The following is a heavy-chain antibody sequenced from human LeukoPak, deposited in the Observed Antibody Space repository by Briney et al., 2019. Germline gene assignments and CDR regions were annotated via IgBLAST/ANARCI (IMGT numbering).Heavy chain of an antibody. J-gene: IGHJ3*02. D-gene: IGHD3-9*01. CDR3: ARRHTIFYAGLNLDGAFDI. CDR1: GGSISSSNW. V-gene: IGHV4-4*02. CDR2: IYHSGST. Sequence: SETLSLTCAVSGGSISSSNWWSGVRPPPGKGLGWIGEIYHSGSTNYNPSLKSRVTISVDKSKNQFSLKLSSVTAADTAVFSCARRHTIFYAGLNLDGAFDIWGQGTMVTVSS.